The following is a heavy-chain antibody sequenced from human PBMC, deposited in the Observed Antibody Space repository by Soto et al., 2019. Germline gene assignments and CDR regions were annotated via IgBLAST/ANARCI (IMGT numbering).Heavy chain of an antibody. D-gene: IGHD2-21*02. V-gene: IGHV3-30-3*01. CDR2: ISYDGSNK. CDR1: GFTFSSYA. CDR3: ARVYCGGDCYRGPFDY. J-gene: IGHJ4*02. Sequence: GGSLRLSCAASGFTFSSYAMHWVRQAPGKGLEWVAVISYDGSNKYYADSVKGRFTISRDNSKNTLYLQMNSLRAEDTAVYYCARVYCGGDCYRGPFDYWGQGTLVTVSS.